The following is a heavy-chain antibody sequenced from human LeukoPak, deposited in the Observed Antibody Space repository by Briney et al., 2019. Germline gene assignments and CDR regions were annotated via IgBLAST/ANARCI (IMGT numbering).Heavy chain of an antibody. V-gene: IGHV4-59*01. J-gene: IGHJ3*01. D-gene: IGHD6-13*01. CDR2: VYYSGST. CDR1: GGSLSRYY. Sequence: SETLSLTCTVSGGSLSRYYWSWLRQPPGKGLEWIGYVYYSGSTNYNPPLKSRVTISVDTSKNQFSLKLSSVTAADTAVYYCARPYSSNWYDAFHFWGQGTMVTVSS. CDR3: ARPYSSNWYDAFHF.